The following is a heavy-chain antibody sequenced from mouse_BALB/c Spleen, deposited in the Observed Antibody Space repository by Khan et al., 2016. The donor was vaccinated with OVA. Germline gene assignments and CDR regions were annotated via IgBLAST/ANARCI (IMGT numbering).Heavy chain of an antibody. J-gene: IGHJ2*01. CDR1: GYTFTDFY. Sequence: QIQLVQSGPELVKPGASVKISCKASGYTFTDFYINWVKQKPGQGLEWIGWIYPGSGNTKYNEKFKGKATLTVDTSSSTAYMQLSSLTSEDTAVYFCARSSFYPFYFDYWGQGTTLTVSS. CDR3: ARSSFYPFYFDY. CDR2: IYPGSGNT. V-gene: IGHV1-84*02. D-gene: IGHD2-1*01.